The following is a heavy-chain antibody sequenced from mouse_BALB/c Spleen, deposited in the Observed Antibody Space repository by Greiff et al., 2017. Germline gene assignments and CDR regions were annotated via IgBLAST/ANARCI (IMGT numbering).Heavy chain of an antibody. CDR2: ISSGGGST. CDR1: GFAFSSYD. J-gene: IGHJ2*01. D-gene: IGHD2-2*01. V-gene: IGHV5-12-1*01. Sequence: EVQVVESGGGLVKPGGSLKLSCAASGFAFSSYDMSWVRQTPEQRLEWVAYISSGGGSTYYPDTVKGRFTISRDNAKNTLYLQMSSLKSEDTAMYYCARHPYGYDYFDYWGQGTTLTVSS. CDR3: ARHPYGYDYFDY.